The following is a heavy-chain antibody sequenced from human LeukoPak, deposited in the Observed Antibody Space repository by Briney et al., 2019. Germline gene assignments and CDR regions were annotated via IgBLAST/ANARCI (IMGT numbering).Heavy chain of an antibody. D-gene: IGHD2-8*02. CDR2: IYYRGST. J-gene: IGHJ3*02. CDR1: GGSISRGSYY. CDR3: ARHVTLPTGAFDI. V-gene: IGHV4-39*01. Sequence: PSETLSLTCNVSGGSISRGSYYWGWIRQPPGKGLDWIGSIYYRGSTYYNPSLKSRVTLSVGTCTDQFSLKLRSVTAADTAVYYCARHVTLPTGAFDIWGQGTMVTVSS.